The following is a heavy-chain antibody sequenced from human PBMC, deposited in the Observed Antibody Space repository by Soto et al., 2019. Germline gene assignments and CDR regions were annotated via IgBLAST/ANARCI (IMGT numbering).Heavy chain of an antibody. Sequence: PGGSLRLSCAASGFTFSSYAMSWVRQAPGKGLEWVSAISGSGGSTYYADSVKGRFTISRDNSKNTLYLQMNSLRAEDTAVYYCAKDPSYYGSGEDFDYWGQGTLVTVSS. D-gene: IGHD3-10*01. CDR2: ISGSGGST. V-gene: IGHV3-23*01. J-gene: IGHJ4*02. CDR3: AKDPSYYGSGEDFDY. CDR1: GFTFSSYA.